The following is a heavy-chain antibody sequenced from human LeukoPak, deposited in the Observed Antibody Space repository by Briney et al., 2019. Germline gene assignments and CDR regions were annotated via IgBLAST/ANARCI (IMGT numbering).Heavy chain of an antibody. CDR1: GGSISSGGYY. V-gene: IGHV4-31*03. CDR3: ARGTVPWP. Sequence: SETLSLTCTVSGGSISSGGYYWSWLRQHPGKGLEWIGYVYYSGSTYYNPSLKSRVTISVDTSKNQFSLKLTSVTAADTAVYYCARGTVPWPWGQGTLVTVSS. CDR2: VYYSGST. J-gene: IGHJ5*02.